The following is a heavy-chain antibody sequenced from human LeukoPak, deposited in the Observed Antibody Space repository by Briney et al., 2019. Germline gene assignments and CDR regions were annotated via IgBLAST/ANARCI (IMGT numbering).Heavy chain of an antibody. CDR3: ARDANSQSTVTTFYYYYYMDV. J-gene: IGHJ6*03. D-gene: IGHD4-17*01. CDR2: INPSGGST. V-gene: IGHV1-46*01. CDR1: GYTFTSYY. Sequence: GASVKVSCKASGYTFTSYYMHWVRQAPGQGLEWMGLINPSGGSTSYAQKFQGRVTMTRDTSTSTVYMELSSLRSEDTAVYYCARDANSQSTVTTFYYYYYMDVWGKGITVTISS.